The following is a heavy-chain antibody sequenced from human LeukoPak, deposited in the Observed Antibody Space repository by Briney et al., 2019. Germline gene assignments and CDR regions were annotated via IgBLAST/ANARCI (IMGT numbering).Heavy chain of an antibody. CDR3: ARARSGSSSYAFDI. CDR2: MNPNSGNT. V-gene: IGHV1-8*03. D-gene: IGHD6-6*01. CDR1: GYTFTSYD. J-gene: IGHJ3*02. Sequence: GASVKVSCKASGYTFTSYDINWVRQATGQGLEWMGWMNPNSGNTGYAQKFQGRVTITRNTSISTAYMELSSLRSEDTAVYYCARARSGSSSYAFDIWGQGTMVTVSS.